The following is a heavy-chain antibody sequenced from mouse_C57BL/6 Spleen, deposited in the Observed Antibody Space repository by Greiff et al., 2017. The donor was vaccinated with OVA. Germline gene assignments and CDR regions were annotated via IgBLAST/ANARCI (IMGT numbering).Heavy chain of an antibody. J-gene: IGHJ3*01. V-gene: IGHV1-26*01. CDR2: INPNNGGT. Sequence: EVQLQQSGPELVKPGASVKISCKASGYTFTDYYMNWVKQSHGKSLEWIGDINPNNGGTSYNQKFKGKATLTVDKSSSTAYMELRSLTSEDSAVYYCARSRAIYDGYYTIFAYWGQGTLVTVSA. CDR3: ARSRAIYDGYYTIFAY. CDR1: GYTFTDYY. D-gene: IGHD2-3*01.